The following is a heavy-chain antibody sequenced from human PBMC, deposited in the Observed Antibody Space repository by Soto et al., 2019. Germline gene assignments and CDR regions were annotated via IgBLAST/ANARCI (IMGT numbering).Heavy chain of an antibody. D-gene: IGHD1-7*01. Sequence: QVQLQESGPGLVKPSETLSLTCTVSGGSISSYYWSWIRQPPGKGLEWIGYIYYSGSTNYNPSLTSRLTISVDTSKNQFSLKLSSVTAADTAVYYCAREGLTGTIGLYYYYGMDVWGQGTTVTVSS. CDR2: IYYSGST. CDR3: AREGLTGTIGLYYYYGMDV. J-gene: IGHJ6*02. V-gene: IGHV4-59*01. CDR1: GGSISSYY.